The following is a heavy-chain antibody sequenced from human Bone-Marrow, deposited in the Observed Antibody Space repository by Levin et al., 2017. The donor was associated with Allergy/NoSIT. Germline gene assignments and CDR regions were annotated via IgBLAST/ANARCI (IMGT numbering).Heavy chain of an antibody. CDR1: GFTYSNYA. D-gene: IGHD6-19*01. J-gene: IGHJ4*02. Sequence: ASVKVSCAASGFTYSNYAMSWVRQAPGKGLEWVSAISGSGGNTYYADSVKGRFTISRDNSKNTLHLQMNSLRAEDTAVYYCAKDPSSGWYGGFDYWGQGTLVTVSS. CDR2: ISGSGGNT. V-gene: IGHV3-23*01. CDR3: AKDPSSGWYGGFDY.